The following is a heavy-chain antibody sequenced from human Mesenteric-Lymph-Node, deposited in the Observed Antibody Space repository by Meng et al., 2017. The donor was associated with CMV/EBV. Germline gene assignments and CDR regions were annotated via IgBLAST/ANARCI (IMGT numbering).Heavy chain of an antibody. J-gene: IGHJ4*02. V-gene: IGHV4-4*02. CDR1: GGSISSSNW. CDR2: IYHSGST. D-gene: IGHD6-25*01. Sequence: LSLTCAVSGGSISSSNWWSWVRQPPGKGLEWIGEIYHSGSTNYNPSLESRVTISVDKSKNHFSLKLSSVTDADTAVYYRAFVAAGYWGQGTLVTVSS. CDR3: AFVAAGY.